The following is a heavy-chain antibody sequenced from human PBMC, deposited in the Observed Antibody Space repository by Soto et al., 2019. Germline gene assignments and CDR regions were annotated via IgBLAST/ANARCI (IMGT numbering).Heavy chain of an antibody. V-gene: IGHV1-2*02. CDR3: ARYCSGGSCYANLDAFDI. D-gene: IGHD2-15*01. CDR1: GYTFTGYY. CDR2: INPNSGGT. Sequence: ASVKVSCKASGYTFTGYYMHWVRQAPGQGLEWMGWINPNSGGTNYAQKFQGRVTMTRDTSTSTLYMELSSLRSEDTAVYYCARYCSGGSCYANLDAFDIWGQGTMVTVSS. J-gene: IGHJ3*02.